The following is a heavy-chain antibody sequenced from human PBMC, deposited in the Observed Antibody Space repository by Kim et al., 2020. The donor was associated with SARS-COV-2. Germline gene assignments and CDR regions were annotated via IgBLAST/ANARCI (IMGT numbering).Heavy chain of an antibody. J-gene: IGHJ6*02. D-gene: IGHD3-10*01. CDR3: ARATMVRGVGATYYYYYGMDV. Sequence: SETLSLTCTVSGGSISSGDYYWSWIRQPPGKGLEWIGYIYYSGSTYYNPSLKSRVTISVDTSKNQFSLKLSSVTAADTAVYYCARATMVRGVGATYYYYYGMDVWGQGTTVTVSS. CDR2: IYYSGST. V-gene: IGHV4-30-4*01. CDR1: GGSISSGDYY.